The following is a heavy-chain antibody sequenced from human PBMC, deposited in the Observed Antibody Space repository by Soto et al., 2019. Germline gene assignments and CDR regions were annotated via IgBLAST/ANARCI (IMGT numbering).Heavy chain of an antibody. V-gene: IGHV1-2*02. J-gene: IGHJ6*02. CDR1: GYTFTGYY. CDR2: FNPETGGT. CDR3: ARERYQVISDGMDV. D-gene: IGHD2-2*01. Sequence: QVQLVQSGADVKTPGASVRVSCKASGYTFTGYYVHWVREAPGQGLEWMGWFNPETGGTSYAQKFQGRVTLSRDTSINTAYLELSRLRFDGAAVYFCARERYQVISDGMDVWGQGTTVTVSS.